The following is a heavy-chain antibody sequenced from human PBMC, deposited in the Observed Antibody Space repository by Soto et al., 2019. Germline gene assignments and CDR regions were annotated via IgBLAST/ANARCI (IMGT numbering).Heavy chain of an antibody. CDR3: ARDSRVFGVVIPPMDV. CDR1: GFTFSSYS. V-gene: IGHV3-21*01. J-gene: IGHJ6*02. CDR2: ISSSSSHI. D-gene: IGHD3-3*01. Sequence: GGSLRLSCAASGFTFSSYSMNWVRQAPGKGLEWVSSISSSSSHIYYADSVKGRFTISRDNAKNSLYLQMNSLRAEDTAVYYCARDSRVFGVVIPPMDVWGQGTTVTVSS.